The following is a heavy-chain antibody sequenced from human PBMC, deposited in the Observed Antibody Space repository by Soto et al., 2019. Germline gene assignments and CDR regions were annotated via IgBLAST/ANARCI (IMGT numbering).Heavy chain of an antibody. D-gene: IGHD2-15*01. J-gene: IGHJ5*02. V-gene: IGHV1-69*13. CDR1: GGTFSSYA. CDR2: IIPIFGTA. Sequence: ASVKVSCKASGGTFSSYAISWVRQAPGQGLEWMGGIIPIFGTANYAQKFQGRVTITADESTSTAYMELSSLRSEDTAVYYCARTVVVVAATGTYNWFDPWGQGTLVTVSS. CDR3: ARTVVVVAATGTYNWFDP.